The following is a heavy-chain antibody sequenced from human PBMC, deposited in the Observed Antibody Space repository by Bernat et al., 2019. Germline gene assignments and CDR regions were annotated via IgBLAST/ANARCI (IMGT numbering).Heavy chain of an antibody. D-gene: IGHD3-16*01. CDR1: GFTFSSYA. J-gene: IGHJ3*02. Sequence: VQLVESGGGVVQPGGSLRLSCAASGFTFSSYAMNWVRQAPGKGLEWVSAISGSGGSTYYADSVKGRFTISRDNSKNTLYLQMNSLRAEDTAVYYCARAIMTPWSPFDIWGQGTMVTVSS. CDR3: ARAIMTPWSPFDI. V-gene: IGHV3-23*04. CDR2: ISGSGGST.